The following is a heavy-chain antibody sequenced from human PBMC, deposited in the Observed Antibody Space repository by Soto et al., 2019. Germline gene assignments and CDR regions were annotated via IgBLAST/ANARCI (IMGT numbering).Heavy chain of an antibody. J-gene: IGHJ4*02. Sequence: QVRLQESGPGLVKPSETLSLTCTVSGASISNYYWSWIRQPAGKGLECLGRIYASGTTTYNPSLRSRATMSVDTSKKQFSLNLNSVTAADTAVYYCAIEIRSELGKVEYWGQGTLVPVSS. V-gene: IGHV4-4*07. CDR2: IYASGTT. D-gene: IGHD1-1*01. CDR3: AIEIRSELGKVEY. CDR1: GASISNYY.